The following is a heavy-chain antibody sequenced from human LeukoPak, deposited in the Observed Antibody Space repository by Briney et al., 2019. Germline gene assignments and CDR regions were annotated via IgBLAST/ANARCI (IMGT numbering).Heavy chain of an antibody. CDR1: GGSINSGGYY. CDR2: IYHSGSA. Sequence: PSETLSLTCTVSGGSINSGGYYWSWIRQPPGKGLEWIGYIYHSGSAYYNPSLKSRVTISIDRSKNQFSLKLSFVSAADTAVYYCASYQLLYYFDYWGQGALVTVSS. V-gene: IGHV4-30-2*01. D-gene: IGHD2-2*01. CDR3: ASYQLLYYFDY. J-gene: IGHJ4*02.